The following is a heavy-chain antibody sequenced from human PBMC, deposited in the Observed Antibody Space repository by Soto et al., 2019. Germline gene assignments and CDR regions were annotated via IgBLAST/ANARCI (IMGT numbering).Heavy chain of an antibody. CDR1: GYSIGIGYY. J-gene: IGHJ5*02. V-gene: IGHV4-38-2*02. Sequence: SETLPLTCSVSGYSIGIGYYWGWIRQPPGKGLEWIGSIYHSGSTYYNPSLKSRVTISVDTSKNQFSLKLSCVTAADTAVYYCARAPYGDYTIWFDPWGQGTLVTVSS. CDR2: IYHSGST. D-gene: IGHD4-17*01. CDR3: ARAPYGDYTIWFDP.